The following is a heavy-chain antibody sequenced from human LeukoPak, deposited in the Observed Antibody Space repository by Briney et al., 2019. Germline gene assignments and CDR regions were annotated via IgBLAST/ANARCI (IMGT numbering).Heavy chain of an antibody. CDR1: GGSINSTSNY. J-gene: IGHJ4*02. Sequence: PSETLSLTCTVSGGSINSTSNYWGWIRQPPGKGLEWIGFMYYRGSTYYNPSLKNRVAISLDTSKNHFSLRLSTVTATDTAVYYCARGGANFWSGYFDSWGQGTPVIVSS. D-gene: IGHD3-3*01. CDR2: MYYRGST. CDR3: ARGGANFWSGYFDS. V-gene: IGHV4-39*02.